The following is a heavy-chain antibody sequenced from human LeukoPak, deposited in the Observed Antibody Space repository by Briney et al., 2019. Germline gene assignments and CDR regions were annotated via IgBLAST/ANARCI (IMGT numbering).Heavy chain of an antibody. J-gene: IGHJ4*02. V-gene: IGHV3-66*01. CDR2: IYSGGST. CDR1: GFTVSSNY. D-gene: IGHD6-19*01. CDR3: ARESRTYSSGSPDY. Sequence: GGSLRLSCAASGFTVSSNYMSWVRQAPGKGLEWASVIYSGGSTYYADSVKGRFTISRDNSKNTLYLQMNSLRAEDTAVYYCARESRTYSSGSPDYWGQGTLVTVSS.